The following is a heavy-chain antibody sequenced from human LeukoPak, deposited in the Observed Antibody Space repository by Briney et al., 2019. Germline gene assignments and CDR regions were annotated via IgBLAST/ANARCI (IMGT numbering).Heavy chain of an antibody. CDR1: GFTFSLYA. V-gene: IGHV3-21*05. J-gene: IGHJ4*02. D-gene: IGHD2-2*01. CDR3: ARDTFQPGLIDS. Sequence: GGPLRLSCAASGFTFSLYAMNWVRQAPGKGLEWVSYINDDSSDIHYAGSVRGRFTISRDDARKTLYLQLSSLRVEDTAVYCCARDTFQPGLIDSWGQGTLVTVSS. CDR2: INDDSSDI.